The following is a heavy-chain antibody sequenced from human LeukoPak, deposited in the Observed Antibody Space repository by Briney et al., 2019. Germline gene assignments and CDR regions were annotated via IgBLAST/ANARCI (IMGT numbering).Heavy chain of an antibody. CDR3: ARGPSGYHNT. CDR1: GFTFSSYS. V-gene: IGHV3-21*01. Sequence: GRSLRLSCAASGFTFSSYSMNWVRQAPGKGLEWVSSISSSSSYIYYGDSVKGRFTISRDNAKNSLYLQMNSLRAEDTAVYYCARGPSGYHNTGGQGTLVTVSS. J-gene: IGHJ4*02. CDR2: ISSSSSYI. D-gene: IGHD5-12*01.